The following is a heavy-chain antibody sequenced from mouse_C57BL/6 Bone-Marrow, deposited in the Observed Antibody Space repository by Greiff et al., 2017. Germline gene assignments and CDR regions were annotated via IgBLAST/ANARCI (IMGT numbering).Heavy chain of an antibody. D-gene: IGHD1-1*01. V-gene: IGHV1-81*01. J-gene: IGHJ4*01. CDR3: ARHYG. CDR2: IYPRSGNT. CDR1: GYTFTSYG. Sequence: QVQLKQSGAELARPGASVKLSCKASGYTFTSYGISWVKQRTGQGLEWIGEIYPRSGNTYYTEKFKGKATLTADKSSSTAYMELRSLTSEDSSVYFCARHYGWGQGTSVTVSS.